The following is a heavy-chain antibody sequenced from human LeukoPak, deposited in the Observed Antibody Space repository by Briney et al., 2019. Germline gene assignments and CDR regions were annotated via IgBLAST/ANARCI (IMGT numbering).Heavy chain of an antibody. CDR2: TSSSDAGT. V-gene: IGHV3-23*01. CDR1: GFTLSTYA. J-gene: IGHJ3*01. Sequence: GGSLRLSCAASGFTLSTYAMSWVRQTPGKGLEWVAATSSSDAGTYHADSVRGRFTISRDNSKNTLYLQMNSLRAEDTALYYCARVSLRRGDYGDYAHWGQGTMVTVSS. CDR3: ARVSLRRGDYGDYAH. D-gene: IGHD4-17*01.